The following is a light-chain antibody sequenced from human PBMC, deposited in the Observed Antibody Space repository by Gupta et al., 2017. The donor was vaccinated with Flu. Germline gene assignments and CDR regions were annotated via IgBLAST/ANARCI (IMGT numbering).Light chain of an antibody. CDR3: QQYNHGPPSI. J-gene: IGKJ5*01. V-gene: IGKV3-15*01. Sequence: EIVMTQSPATLSVSPGERVTLSCRASQSMSSDLAWYQQKPGQAPRLRSYGAYTRATGIPARIRSSGSGTECTRTISSLKSEDFAVYDCQQYNHGPPSILGQGTRLEMK. CDR2: GAY. CDR1: QSMSSD.